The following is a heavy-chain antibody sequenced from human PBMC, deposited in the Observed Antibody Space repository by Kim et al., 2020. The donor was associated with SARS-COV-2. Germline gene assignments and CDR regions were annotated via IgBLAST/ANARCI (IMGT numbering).Heavy chain of an antibody. D-gene: IGHD3-22*01. CDR1: GYSFTSYW. CDR3: AILTHNYYDSKRGAFDI. CDR2: IYPGDSDT. V-gene: IGHV5-51*01. J-gene: IGHJ3*02. Sequence: GESLKISCKGSGYSFTSYWIGWVRQMPGKGLEWMGIIYPGDSDTRYSPSFQGQVTISADKSISTAYLQWSSLKASDTAMYYCAILTHNYYDSKRGAFDIWGQGTMVTVSS.